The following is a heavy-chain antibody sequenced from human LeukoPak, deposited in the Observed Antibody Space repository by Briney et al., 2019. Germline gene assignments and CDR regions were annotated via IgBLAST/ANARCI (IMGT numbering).Heavy chain of an antibody. D-gene: IGHD6-13*01. CDR3: AADSGYSSSWYPGVFWYYYYGMDV. V-gene: IGHV3-33*01. CDR2: IWYDGSNK. CDR1: GFTFRSHA. J-gene: IGHJ6*02. Sequence: GGSLRLSCATSGFTFRSHAMHWVRQSPGKGLEWVAQIWYDGSNKYYADSVKGRFSVSRDNSKNTLYLQMNSLRVEDTAVYYCAADSGYSSSWYPGVFWYYYYGMDVWGQGTTVTVSS.